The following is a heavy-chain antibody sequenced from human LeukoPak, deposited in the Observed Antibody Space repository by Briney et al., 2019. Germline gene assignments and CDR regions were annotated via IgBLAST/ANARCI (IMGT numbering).Heavy chain of an antibody. J-gene: IGHJ4*02. Sequence: SETLSLTCAVYGGSFSGYYWSWIRQPPGKGLEWIGEINHSGSTNYNPSLKSRVTISVDTSENQFSLKLSSVTAADTAVYYCARGDGYNSDYWGQGTLVTVSS. D-gene: IGHD5-24*01. CDR2: INHSGST. V-gene: IGHV4-34*01. CDR3: ARGDGYNSDY. CDR1: GGSFSGYY.